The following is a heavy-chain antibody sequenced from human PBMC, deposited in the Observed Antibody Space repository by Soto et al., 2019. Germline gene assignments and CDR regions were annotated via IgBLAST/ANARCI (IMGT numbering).Heavy chain of an antibody. CDR1: GYSISSGYY. CDR3: ARDRGVATIVGWFDP. Sequence: PSETLSLTCAVSGYSISSGYYWGWIRQPPGKGLEWIGSIYHSGSTYYNPSLKSRVTISVDTSKNQFSLKLSSVTAADTAVYYCARDRGVATIVGWFDPWGQGTLVTVSS. CDR2: IYHSGST. V-gene: IGHV4-38-2*02. D-gene: IGHD5-12*01. J-gene: IGHJ5*02.